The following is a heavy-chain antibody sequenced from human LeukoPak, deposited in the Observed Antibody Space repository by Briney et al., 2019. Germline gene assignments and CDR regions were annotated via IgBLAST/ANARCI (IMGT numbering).Heavy chain of an antibody. CDR2: IYYSGST. CDR3: ARGGGPLRYFDWLSPSGYYYYGMDV. J-gene: IGHJ6*02. D-gene: IGHD3-9*01. CDR1: GGSISSYY. Sequence: SETLSLTCTVSGGSISSYYWSWIRQPPGKGLEWIGYIYYSGSTNYNPSLKSRVTISVDTSKNQFSLKLSSVTAADTAVYHCARGGGPLRYFDWLSPSGYYYYGMDVWGQGTTVTVSS. V-gene: IGHV4-59*01.